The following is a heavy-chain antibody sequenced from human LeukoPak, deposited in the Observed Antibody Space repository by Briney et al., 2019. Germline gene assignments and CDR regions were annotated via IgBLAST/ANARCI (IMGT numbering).Heavy chain of an antibody. J-gene: IGHJ4*02. V-gene: IGHV1-2*06. CDR2: INPNSGGT. CDR1: GYTFTGYY. D-gene: IGHD3-16*01. Sequence: GASVKVSCKASGYTFTGYYIHWVRQAPGQGLEWMGRINPNSGGTNYAQRFRGRVTMTRDTSISTAYMDLSRLRSDDTALYYCARRRGEPNIFDYWGQGTLVTVSS. CDR3: ARRRGEPNIFDY.